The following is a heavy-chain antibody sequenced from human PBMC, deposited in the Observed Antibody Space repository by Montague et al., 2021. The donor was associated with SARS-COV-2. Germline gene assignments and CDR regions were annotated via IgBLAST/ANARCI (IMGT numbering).Heavy chain of an antibody. J-gene: IGHJ6*02. CDR1: GVVDLRRRSD. Sequence: SETLSLTCTVSGVVDLRRRSDEHTSELPSPMYLVCRLLLEKKKSTYYNPSLKSRVTISVDTSKNQFSLKLSSVTAADTAVYYFARDPSRQPLLLPIGDYYYGMDVLGQGTTVTVSS. V-gene: IGHV4-39*07. CDR2: LEKKKST. CDR3: ARDPSRQPLLLPIGDYYYGMDV. D-gene: IGHD2-21*02.